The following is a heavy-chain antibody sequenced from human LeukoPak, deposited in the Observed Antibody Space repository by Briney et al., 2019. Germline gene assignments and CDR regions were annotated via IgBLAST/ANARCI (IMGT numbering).Heavy chain of an antibody. V-gene: IGHV1-18*01. CDR2: ISPYKGNT. CDR3: AKGGNSGWYPDY. CDR1: GYTFTSYG. J-gene: IGHJ4*02. Sequence: ASVEVSCKASGYTFTSYGIIWVRQAPGQGLEWMGWISPYKGNTNCAQKFQGRVTMTTDTSTSTAYMELRSLRSDDTAVYYCAKGGNSGWYPDYWGQGTLVTVSS. D-gene: IGHD6-19*01.